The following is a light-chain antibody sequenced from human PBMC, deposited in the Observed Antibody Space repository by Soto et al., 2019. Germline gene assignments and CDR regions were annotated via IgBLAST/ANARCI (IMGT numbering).Light chain of an antibody. V-gene: IGLV1-44*01. CDR3: ATWDDSLNGL. CDR1: SSNIGTNS. Sequence: QSALTQPPSVSGTPGQRVTISCSGSSSNIGTNSVNWYQQLPGTAPKLLIYSGNQRPSGVPDRFSGSKSGTLASLAITGLQSEDEADYYCATWDDSLNGLFGGGTKLTVL. CDR2: SGN. J-gene: IGLJ3*02.